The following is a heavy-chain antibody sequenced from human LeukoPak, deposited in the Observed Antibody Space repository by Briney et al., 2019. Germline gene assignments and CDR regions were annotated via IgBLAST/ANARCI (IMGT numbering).Heavy chain of an antibody. CDR2: VNPDTGNT. CDR1: GGTFSSYA. J-gene: IGHJ3*02. D-gene: IGHD3/OR15-3a*01. V-gene: IGHV1-8*03. CDR3: ARRGLVAGIYDLVYGFDI. Sequence: GASVKVSCKASGGTFSSYAISWVRQAPGQGPEWMGWVNPDTGNTGFAQKFQGRVTITQNSSVTTVYMELSSLTSEDTAVYYCARRGLVAGIYDLVYGFDIWGQGTMVTVSS.